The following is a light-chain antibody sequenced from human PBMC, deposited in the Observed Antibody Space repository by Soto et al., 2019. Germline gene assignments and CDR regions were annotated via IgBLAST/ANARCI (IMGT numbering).Light chain of an antibody. J-gene: IGKJ4*01. CDR3: QQYNDWPPVT. V-gene: IGKV3-15*01. CDR1: KSVSRN. CDR2: GAS. Sequence: EIVMTQSPATLSVSPGQRATLSCRASKSVSRNLAWYQQKPGQAPRLLIHGASTRATGIPARFSGSGSGTEFTLTISSLQSEDFAVYFCQQYNDWPPVTFGGGTKVEIK.